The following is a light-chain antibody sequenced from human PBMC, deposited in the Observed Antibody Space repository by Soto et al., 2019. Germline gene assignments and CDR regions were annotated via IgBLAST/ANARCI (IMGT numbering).Light chain of an antibody. V-gene: IGKV3-15*01. CDR2: GAS. J-gene: IGKJ1*01. Sequence: EIVMTQSPATLSVSPGERATLSCRASQSVSSNVAWYQQKPGQAPRLLIYGASTRATGIPARFSGSGSGTEFTLTISSLQSEDFAVYYCQQYKNWPPVTFGQGTKVDSK. CDR3: QQYKNWPPVT. CDR1: QSVSSN.